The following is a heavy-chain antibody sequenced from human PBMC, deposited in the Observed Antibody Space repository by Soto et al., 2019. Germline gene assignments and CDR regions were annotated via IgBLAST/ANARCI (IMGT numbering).Heavy chain of an antibody. CDR3: AKDNRGDIVLVPAATPGYYGMDV. CDR2: ISRSSSYI. D-gene: IGHD2-2*01. Sequence: GGSLRHSCAASGFTFSNYRMNWVRQAPGKGLEWVSSISRSSSYIYYADSVKGRFTISRDNAKNSLYLQMNSLRAEDTALYYCAKDNRGDIVLVPAATPGYYGMDVWGQGTTVTVSS. J-gene: IGHJ6*02. V-gene: IGHV3-21*04. CDR1: GFTFSNYR.